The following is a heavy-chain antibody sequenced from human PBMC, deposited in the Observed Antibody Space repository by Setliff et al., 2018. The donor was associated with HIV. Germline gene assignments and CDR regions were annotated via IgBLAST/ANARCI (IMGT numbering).Heavy chain of an antibody. CDR1: GGSISSSSYY. V-gene: IGHV4-39*07. J-gene: IGHJ5*02. Sequence: LSLTCTVSGGSISSSSYYWGWIRQPPGKGLEWIGNIYYSGSTSHNPSLKNRVTMSVNTSKNQFSLRLTSVTAADTAVYYCAKDRYGSGSWYEGGWFDPWGQGTLVTVSS. D-gene: IGHD3-10*01. CDR3: AKDRYGSGSWYEGGWFDP. CDR2: IYYSGST.